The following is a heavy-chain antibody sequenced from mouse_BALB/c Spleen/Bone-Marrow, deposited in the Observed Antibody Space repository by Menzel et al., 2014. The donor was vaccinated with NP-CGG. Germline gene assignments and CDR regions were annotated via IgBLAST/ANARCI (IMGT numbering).Heavy chain of an antibody. CDR1: GFSLTSYG. V-gene: IGHV2-4-1*01. J-gene: IGHJ3*01. D-gene: IGHD1-2*01. CDR3: ARNMGSYYGYLAY. CDR2: LWSGGST. Sequence: VQLQESGPGLVQPSQSLSITCTVSGFSLTSYGVHWVRQSPGKGLEWLGVLWSGGSTDYNAAFISRLSISKDNSKSQVCFKMNSLQADDTAIYYCARNMGSYYGYLAYWGQGTLVTVSA.